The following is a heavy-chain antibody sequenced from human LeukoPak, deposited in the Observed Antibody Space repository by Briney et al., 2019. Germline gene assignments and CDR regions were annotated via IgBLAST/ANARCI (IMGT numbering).Heavy chain of an antibody. CDR1: GVTLSSYS. V-gene: IGHV3-21*01. CDR3: ARVPDYSGSYG. CDR2: ISSSSSYI. J-gene: IGHJ4*02. D-gene: IGHD1-26*01. Sequence: GGSLRLSCAASGVTLSSYSMNWVRQAPGKGLEWVSSISSSSSYIYYADSVKGRFTISRDNAKNSLYLQMNSLRAEDTAVYYCARVPDYSGSYGWGQGTLVTVSS.